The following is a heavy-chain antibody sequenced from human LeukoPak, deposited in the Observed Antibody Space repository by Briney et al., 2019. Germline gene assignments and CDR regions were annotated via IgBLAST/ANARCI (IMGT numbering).Heavy chain of an antibody. J-gene: IGHJ4*02. V-gene: IGHV4-39*07. D-gene: IGHD6-13*01. CDR2: IYYSGGT. CDR3: ARGVIATGGNDFDY. Sequence: KPSETLSLTCTVSGGSISSSSYYWGWIRQPPGKGLEWIGSIYYSGGTYYNPSLKSRVTMSVDTSKNQLSLKVISVTAADTAVYYCARGVIATGGNDFDYWGQGTLVTVSS. CDR1: GGSISSSSYY.